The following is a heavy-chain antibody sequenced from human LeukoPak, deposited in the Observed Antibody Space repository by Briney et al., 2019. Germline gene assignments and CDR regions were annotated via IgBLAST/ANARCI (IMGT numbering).Heavy chain of an antibody. CDR3: ARDNLNPPYYYYYGMDV. CDR1: RFTFSNYA. CDR2: ISSDGHTK. V-gene: IGHV3-30*03. J-gene: IGHJ6*02. Sequence: GGSLRLSCAASRFTFSNYAMHWVRQAPGKGLEWVAVISSDGHTKYYADSVKGRITVSRDNSKNTLYLQMNSLRAEDTAVYYCARDNLNPPYYYYYGMDVWGQGTTVTVSS.